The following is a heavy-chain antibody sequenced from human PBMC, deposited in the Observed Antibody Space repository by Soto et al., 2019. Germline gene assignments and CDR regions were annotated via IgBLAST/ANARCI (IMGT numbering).Heavy chain of an antibody. J-gene: IGHJ5*02. CDR3: AGSFTATREGNWFAA. CDR2: IYWDADQ. CDR1: GFSLISRGVG. D-gene: IGHD1-26*01. Sequence: ITLEESGPTLVKPTQTLTLTCTFSGFSLISRGVGVGWVRQPPGEALEWLALIYWDADQRYSPSLKSRLTITRDMSKYQVILTLTNTGAFETATYCCAGSFTATREGNWFAACGQGPLVTVSS. V-gene: IGHV2-5*02.